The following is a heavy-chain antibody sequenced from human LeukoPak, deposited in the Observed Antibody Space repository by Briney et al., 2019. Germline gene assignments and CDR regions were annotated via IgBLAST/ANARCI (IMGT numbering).Heavy chain of an antibody. CDR1: GVIVSSYF. CDR2: IYAGGTK. J-gene: IGHJ1*01. D-gene: IGHD6-19*01. V-gene: IGHV3-53*01. Sequence: GGSVRLSCAASGVIVSSYFMGWVRQAPGKGLHGVGRIYAGGTKDYSEPVRGRFYISRDTSNNTLSLQMNSLRDEDTAVYYCARGSGSGWPLDRWGQGTLVIVSA. CDR3: ARGSGSGWPLDR.